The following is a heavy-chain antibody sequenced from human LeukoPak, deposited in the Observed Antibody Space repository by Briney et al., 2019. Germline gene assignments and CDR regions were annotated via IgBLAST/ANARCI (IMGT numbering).Heavy chain of an antibody. CDR2: IYYSGST. J-gene: IGHJ4*02. CDR3: ARGHSSSSELRV. CDR1: GGSISSYY. Sequence: SETLSLTCTVSGGSISSYYWSWIRQPPGEGVEWIGYIYYSGSTNYNPSLKSRVTISVDTSKNQFSLKLSSVTAADTAVYYCARGHSSSSELRVWGQGTLVTVSS. V-gene: IGHV4-59*01. D-gene: IGHD6-6*01.